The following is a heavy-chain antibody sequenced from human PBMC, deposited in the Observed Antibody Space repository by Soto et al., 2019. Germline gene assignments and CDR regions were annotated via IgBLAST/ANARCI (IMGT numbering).Heavy chain of an antibody. CDR3: ARDQGGEFLKGSGMDV. Sequence: QVQLQESGPGLVKPSETLSLTCTVSGDSISRYYWSWIRLSPGKGLEWIGYIYYSGENNYNPSGKRRVTRSVDMTKNQFSLKLSSVTAADTAVYYCARDQGGEFLKGSGMDVWGQGTTVTVSS. D-gene: IGHD3-10*01. CDR1: GDSISRYY. CDR2: IYYSGEN. V-gene: IGHV4-59*01. J-gene: IGHJ6*02.